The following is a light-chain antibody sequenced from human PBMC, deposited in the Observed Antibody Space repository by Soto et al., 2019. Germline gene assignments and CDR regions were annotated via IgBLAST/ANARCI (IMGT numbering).Light chain of an antibody. V-gene: IGKV3-11*01. CDR1: QSVGGY. Sequence: EIVLTQSPATLSLSPGERATLSCRASQSVGGYLAWYQHKPGRAPRLLIYDASTRAPGIPARFSGRGSGTDFTLTISTLEPEDFAVYYCLQRSNWPFTFGTGTKVYI. CDR2: DAS. J-gene: IGKJ3*01. CDR3: LQRSNWPFT.